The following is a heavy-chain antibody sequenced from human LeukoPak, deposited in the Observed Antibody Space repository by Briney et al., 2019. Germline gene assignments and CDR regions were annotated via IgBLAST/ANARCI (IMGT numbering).Heavy chain of an antibody. CDR3: ARERPTTTAFDY. Sequence: GGFLRLSCAASGFTFSTYSMNWVRQAQGNGLEWVSYISGSSSNIYYPDSVKGRFTISRDNAKNSLFLQMNSLRAEDTAVYYCARERPTTTAFDYWGQGTLVTVSS. D-gene: IGHD1-1*01. CDR1: GFTFSTYS. V-gene: IGHV3-21*01. CDR2: ISGSSSNI. J-gene: IGHJ4*02.